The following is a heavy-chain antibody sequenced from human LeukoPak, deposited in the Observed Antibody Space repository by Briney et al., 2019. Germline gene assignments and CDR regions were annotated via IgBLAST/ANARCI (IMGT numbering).Heavy chain of an antibody. CDR2: IYTSGRT. CDR3: ARLTRLSTSPDRYYLDY. J-gene: IGHJ4*02. D-gene: IGHD6-6*01. V-gene: IGHV4-4*09. Sequence: SETLSPTCTVSGDSISSYYWSWIRQPPGKGLEWIGYIYTSGRTTYIPSLRGRVTISIDTSKNQFSLKLSSVTAADSAVYYCARLTRLSTSPDRYYLDYWGQGTLVTVSS. CDR1: GDSISSYY.